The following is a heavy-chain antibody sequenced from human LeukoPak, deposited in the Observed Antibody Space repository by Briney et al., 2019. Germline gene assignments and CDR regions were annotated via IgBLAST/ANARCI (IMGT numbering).Heavy chain of an antibody. Sequence: SETLSLTCTVSGGSISSYYWSWIRQPPGKGLEWIGYIYYSGSTNYNPSLKSRVTISVDTSKNQFSLKLSSVTAADTAVYYCARHGKTGCSSSWSASAFDYWGQGTLVTVSS. V-gene: IGHV4-59*08. CDR1: GGSISSYY. J-gene: IGHJ4*02. CDR3: ARHGKTGCSSSWSASAFDY. CDR2: IYYSGST. D-gene: IGHD6-13*01.